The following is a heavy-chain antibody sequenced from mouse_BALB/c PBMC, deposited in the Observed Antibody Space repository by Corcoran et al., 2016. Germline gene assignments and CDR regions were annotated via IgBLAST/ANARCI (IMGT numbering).Heavy chain of an antibody. CDR2: INTYTGEP. CDR3: ARYTTVVAKAMDY. V-gene: IGHV9-3-1*01. J-gene: IGHJ4*01. Sequence: QIQLVQSGPELKKPGETVKISCKASGYTFTNYGMNWVKQAPGKGLKWMGWINTYTGEPTYADDFKGRFAFSLETSASTAYLQINNLKNEDTATYFCARYTTVVAKAMDYWGQVTSVTVSS. CDR1: GYTFTNYG. D-gene: IGHD1-1*01.